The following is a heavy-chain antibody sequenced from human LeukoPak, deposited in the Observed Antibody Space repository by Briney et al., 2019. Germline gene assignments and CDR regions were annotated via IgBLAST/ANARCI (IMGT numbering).Heavy chain of an antibody. CDR1: GFTFSNYG. CDR2: IWYDGSNK. CDR3: AKDPLGFCTRATCRYLDS. V-gene: IGHV3-30*02. Sequence: PGGSLRLSCAASGFTFSNYGMHWVRQAPGKGLEWVAFIWYDGSNKYYVDSVKGRFTISRDNSENTLFLQVSSLRTEDTAVYYCAKDPLGFCTRATCRYLDSWGQGTLVTVSS. D-gene: IGHD2-8*01. J-gene: IGHJ4*02.